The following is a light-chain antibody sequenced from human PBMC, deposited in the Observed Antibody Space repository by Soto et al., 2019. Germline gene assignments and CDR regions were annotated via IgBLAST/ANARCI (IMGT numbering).Light chain of an antibody. CDR1: SSDVGGSNF. J-gene: IGLJ1*01. V-gene: IGLV2-14*03. CDR2: DVA. Sequence: QSALTQPASVSDSPGQSITISCTGTSSDVGGSNFVSWYQQHPGKPPKPIIYDVANRPSGVSNRFSGSKSGSTASLIISGLQSEDESDYYCAAWDDTLKRYVFGTGTKLTVL. CDR3: AAWDDTLKRYV.